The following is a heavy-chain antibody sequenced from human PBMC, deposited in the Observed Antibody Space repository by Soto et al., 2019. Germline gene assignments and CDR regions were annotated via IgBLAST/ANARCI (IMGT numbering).Heavy chain of an antibody. Sequence: GGSLRLSCAASGFIFSSFAMSWVRQAPGKGLEWVSTISNNGGSTYSADSVKGRFTISRDNSKNTLYLQMNSLRAEDTAVYYCAKDPDISGWYQTDLDYWGQATLVTVSS. CDR2: ISNNGGST. V-gene: IGHV3-23*01. D-gene: IGHD6-19*01. J-gene: IGHJ4*02. CDR3: AKDPDISGWYQTDLDY. CDR1: GFIFSSFA.